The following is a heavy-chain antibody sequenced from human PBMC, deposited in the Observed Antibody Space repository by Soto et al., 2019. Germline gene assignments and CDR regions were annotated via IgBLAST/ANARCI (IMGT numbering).Heavy chain of an antibody. CDR2: IWYDGSNK. CDR1: GFTFSSYG. V-gene: IGHV3-33*01. J-gene: IGHJ5*02. Sequence: GGSLRLSCAASGFTFSSYGMHWVRQAPGKGLEWVAVIWYDGSNKYYADSVKGRFTISRDNSKNTLYLQMNSLRAEETAVYYCARAVGLDDYGDPWFDPWGQGTLVTVSS. D-gene: IGHD4-17*01. CDR3: ARAVGLDDYGDPWFDP.